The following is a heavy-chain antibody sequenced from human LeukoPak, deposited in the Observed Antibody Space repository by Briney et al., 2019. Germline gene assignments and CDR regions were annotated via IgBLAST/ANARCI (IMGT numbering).Heavy chain of an antibody. CDR2: ISYSGTT. J-gene: IGHJ4*02. CDR3: ATQILLCHYY. CDR1: SASISSSPYF. V-gene: IGHV4-39*02. D-gene: IGHD2-2*01. Sequence: SETLSLTCTVSSASISSSPYFWGWIRQSPGTGLEWIGSISYSGTTYYNPSLKSRVTISVDTSKNHFSLKLTSVTAADTAVYYCATQILLCHYYWGQGTLVTVSS.